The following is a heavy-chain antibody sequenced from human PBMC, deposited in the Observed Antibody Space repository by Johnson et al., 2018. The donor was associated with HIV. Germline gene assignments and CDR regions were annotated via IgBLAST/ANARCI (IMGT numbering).Heavy chain of an antibody. V-gene: IGHV3-30*03. Sequence: QVQLVESGGGVVQPGRSLRLSCAASGFTFSSYGMHWVRQAPGKGLEWVAVISYDGSNKYYADSVKGRFTISRDNSKNTLYLQMNSLRAEDTAVYYCGMYSSSWYMVISQKHDAFDIWGQGTMVTVSS. D-gene: IGHD6-13*01. CDR3: GMYSSSWYMVISQKHDAFDI. J-gene: IGHJ3*02. CDR1: GFTFSSYG. CDR2: ISYDGSNK.